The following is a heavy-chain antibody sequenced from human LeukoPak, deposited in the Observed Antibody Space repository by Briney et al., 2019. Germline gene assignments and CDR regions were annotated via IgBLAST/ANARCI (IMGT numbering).Heavy chain of an antibody. J-gene: IGHJ6*03. V-gene: IGHV3-30*02. CDR3: ASDASGGYDFWSGYYDHYYYYYMDV. Sequence: PGGSLRLSCAASRFTFSSYGMHWVRQAPGKGLEWVAFIRYDGSNTYYADSVKGRFTISRDNSKNTLYLQMNSLRAEDTAVYYCASDASGGYDFWSGYYDHYYYYYMDVWGKGTTVTVSS. CDR1: RFTFSSYG. D-gene: IGHD3-3*01. CDR2: IRYDGSNT.